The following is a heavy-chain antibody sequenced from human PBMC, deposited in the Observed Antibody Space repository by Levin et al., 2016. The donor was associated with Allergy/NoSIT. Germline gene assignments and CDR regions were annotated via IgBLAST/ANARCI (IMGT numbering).Heavy chain of an antibody. V-gene: IGHV3-21*01. J-gene: IGHJ6*02. D-gene: IGHD3-10*01. CDR2: ITSGGSDT. CDR3: AREGPTMDYSYGMDV. CDR1: GFTFSNFA. Sequence: ETLSLTCTASGFTFSNFAMNWVRQAPGKGLEWVSLITSGGSDTYYADSVKGRFTISRDNAKKSLYLQGNSLRAEDTAIYFCAREGPTMDYSYGMDVWGQGTAVTVSS.